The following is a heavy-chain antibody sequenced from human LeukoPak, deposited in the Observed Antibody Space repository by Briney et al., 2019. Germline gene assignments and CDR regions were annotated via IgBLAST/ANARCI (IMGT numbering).Heavy chain of an antibody. V-gene: IGHV1-18*01. D-gene: IGHD3-3*01. CDR2: ISAYNGNT. CDR1: GYTFTSYG. CDR3: ARDGLILRFLEWLLPLDY. Sequence: GASVKVSCKASGYTFTSYGISWVRQAPGQELEWMGWISAYNGNTNYAQKLQGRVTMTTDTSTSTAYMELRSLRSDDTAVYYCARDGLILRFLEWLLPLDYWGQGTLVTVSS. J-gene: IGHJ4*02.